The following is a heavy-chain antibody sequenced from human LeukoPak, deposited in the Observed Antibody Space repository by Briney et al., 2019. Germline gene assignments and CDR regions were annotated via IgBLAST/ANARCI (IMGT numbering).Heavy chain of an antibody. V-gene: IGHV3-66*01. J-gene: IGHJ4*02. CDR1: GFTFSSYA. Sequence: GGSLRLSCAASGFTFSSYAMSWVRQAPGKGLEWVSVIYSGGSTYYADSVKGRFTISRDNSRNTLYLQMNSLRAEDTAVYYCARENSKSAPYYYDSSGASDYWGQGTLVTVSS. CDR3: ARENSKSAPYYYDSSGASDY. D-gene: IGHD3-22*01. CDR2: IYSGGST.